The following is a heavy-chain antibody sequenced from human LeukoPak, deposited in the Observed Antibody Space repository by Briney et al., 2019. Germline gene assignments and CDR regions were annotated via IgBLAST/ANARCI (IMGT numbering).Heavy chain of an antibody. CDR1: GFTFSSYA. J-gene: IGHJ4*02. D-gene: IGHD3-22*01. CDR2: IASDGSST. CDR3: AKGSYYDSSGSFYFDY. Sequence: SGGSLRLSCAASGFTFSSYAMNWVRQAPGKGLVWVSRIASDGSSTTYADSVKGRFSISRDNSKNTLYVQVNSLGTEDTAAYYCAKGSYYDSSGSFYFDYWGQGTLVTVSS. V-gene: IGHV3-23*01.